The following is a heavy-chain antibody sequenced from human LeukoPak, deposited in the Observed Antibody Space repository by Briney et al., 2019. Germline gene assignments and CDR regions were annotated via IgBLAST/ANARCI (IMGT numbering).Heavy chain of an antibody. J-gene: IGHJ4*02. V-gene: IGHV3-11*06. CDR1: GFTFSDYY. Sequence: PGGSLRLSCAASGFTFSDYYMSWIRQAPGKGLEWISYISSSSNYKNYADSVQGRFTISRDNAKSSLYLQMNGLRAVDTAVYYCARDSSGNKAAAYFDYWGQGTLVTVSS. CDR2: ISSSSNYK. CDR3: ARDSSGNKAAAYFDY. D-gene: IGHD6-13*01.